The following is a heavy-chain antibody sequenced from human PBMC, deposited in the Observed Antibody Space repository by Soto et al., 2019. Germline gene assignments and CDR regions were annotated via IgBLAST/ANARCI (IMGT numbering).Heavy chain of an antibody. J-gene: IGHJ4*02. CDR3: ARRMVGVTSNYFDY. CDR1: GGSFSGYY. V-gene: IGHV4-34*01. Sequence: QVQLQQWGAGLLKPSETLSLTCAVSGGSFSGYYWSWIRQPPGKGLEWIGEINHSGSSNYNPSLKSRVTISVDTSKNQFSLKLSSVTAADTAVYYCARRMVGVTSNYFDYWGQGTLVTVSS. D-gene: IGHD2-21*02. CDR2: INHSGSS.